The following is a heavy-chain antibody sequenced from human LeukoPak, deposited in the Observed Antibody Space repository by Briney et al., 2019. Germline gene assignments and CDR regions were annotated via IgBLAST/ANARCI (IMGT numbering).Heavy chain of an antibody. J-gene: IGHJ4*02. CDR1: GFTFTSYA. CDR2: INDNGGST. D-gene: IGHD3-3*01. CDR3: AKDSITIFGVVIIPD. Sequence: GGSLRLSCAASGFTFTSYAMSWVRQAPGKGLEWVSDINDNGGSTFYADSVKGRFTISRDNSKNTLYLQMNSLRAEDTAVYYCAKDSITIFGVVIIPDWGKGTLVTVSS. V-gene: IGHV3-23*01.